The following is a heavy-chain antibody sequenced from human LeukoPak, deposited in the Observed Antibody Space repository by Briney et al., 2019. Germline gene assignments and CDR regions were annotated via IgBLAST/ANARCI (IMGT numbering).Heavy chain of an antibody. D-gene: IGHD4-17*01. J-gene: IGHJ5*02. CDR3: AGNRNALGDTNWFDP. V-gene: IGHV4-59*01. CDR2: VYPSGRT. CDR1: GDSINGYY. Sequence: PSETLSPTCTVSGDSINGYYWSWIRQPPGKGLEWIAYVYPSGRTNYNPSLKSRVTISLDTSKSQISLKLTSVTAADTAVYYCAGNRNALGDTNWFDPWGPGTLVIVSS.